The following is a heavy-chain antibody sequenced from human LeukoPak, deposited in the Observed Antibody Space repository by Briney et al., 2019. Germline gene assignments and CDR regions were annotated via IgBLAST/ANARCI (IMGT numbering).Heavy chain of an antibody. CDR1: GGSFSGYY. J-gene: IGHJ4*02. D-gene: IGHD1-26*01. CDR2: INHSGRA. Sequence: SETLSLTCAVYGGSFSGYYWSWIRQPPGKGLEWIGEINHSGRANYNPSLKSRVTISVDTSKNQFSLRLSSVTAADTAVYYCARGGDSGSYLDYWGQGTLVTVSS. CDR3: ARGGDSGSYLDY. V-gene: IGHV4-34*01.